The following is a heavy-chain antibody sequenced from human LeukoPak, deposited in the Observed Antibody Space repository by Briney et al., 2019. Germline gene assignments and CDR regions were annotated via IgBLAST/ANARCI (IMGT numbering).Heavy chain of an antibody. Sequence: SETLSLTCTVSGGSISSYYLNWIRQPAGKGLEWIGRIYTNGSTNYNPSLMSRVTMSVETSKNPFSLKLSSVTAADTAVYYCAREGPWGGYDILTGYYDYYYYGMDVWGEGTTVTVSS. CDR3: AREGPWGGYDILTGYYDYYYYGMDV. CDR2: IYTNGST. J-gene: IGHJ6*04. D-gene: IGHD3-9*01. CDR1: GGSISSYY. V-gene: IGHV4-4*07.